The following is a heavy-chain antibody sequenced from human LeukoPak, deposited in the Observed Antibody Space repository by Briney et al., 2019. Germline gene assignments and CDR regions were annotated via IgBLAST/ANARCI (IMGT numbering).Heavy chain of an antibody. CDR2: IIPILGIA. CDR3: ARDDTMIGLSLTLPYYFDY. CDR1: GGTFSSYA. J-gene: IGHJ4*02. Sequence: GASVKVSCKASGGTFSSYAISWVRQAPGQGLEWMGRIIPILGIANYAQKFQGRVTITADKSTSTAYMELSSLRSEDTAVYYCARDDTMIGLSLTLPYYFDYWGQGTLVTVSS. D-gene: IGHD3-22*01. V-gene: IGHV1-69*04.